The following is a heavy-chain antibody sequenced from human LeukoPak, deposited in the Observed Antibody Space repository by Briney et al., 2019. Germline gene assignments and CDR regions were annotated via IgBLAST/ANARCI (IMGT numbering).Heavy chain of an antibody. Sequence: GASVKVSCKGSGYTFTSCGISWVRQAPRQALEGMGWISAYNGNTNNAQKLQGRVTMTTETSTSTAYMELRSLRSDDTAVYYCVYYDSSGLNAFDIWGQGTMVTVSS. CDR3: VYYDSSGLNAFDI. CDR1: GYTFTSCG. V-gene: IGHV1-18*01. J-gene: IGHJ3*02. D-gene: IGHD3-22*01. CDR2: ISAYNGNT.